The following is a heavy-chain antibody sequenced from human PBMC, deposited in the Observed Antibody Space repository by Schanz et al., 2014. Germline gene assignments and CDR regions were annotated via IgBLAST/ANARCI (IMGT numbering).Heavy chain of an antibody. CDR1: GNTLSAYY. CDR2: INGYNAHT. V-gene: IGHV1-18*01. J-gene: IGHJ4*02. Sequence: QVQLVQSGADVKKPGASVKVSCKASGNTLSAYYIHWIRQAPGQGLEWMGWINGYNAHTNYARNLQGRVTLTTDTSTYTAYMELRSLTSDDTAVYYCASLGTVYSSSNFDYWGQGTLITVSS. CDR3: ASLGTVYSSSNFDY. D-gene: IGHD6-13*01.